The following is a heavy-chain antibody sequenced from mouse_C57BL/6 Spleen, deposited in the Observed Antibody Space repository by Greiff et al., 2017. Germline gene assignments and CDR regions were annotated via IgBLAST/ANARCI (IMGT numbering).Heavy chain of an antibody. V-gene: IGHV1-55*01. CDR1: GYTFTSYW. Sequence: QVHVKQSGAELVQPGASVKMSCKASGYTFTSYWITWVKQRPGQGLEWIGDIYPGSGSTNYNEKFKSKATLTVDTSSSTAYMQLSSLTSEDSAVYYCARLNSYGSSPDYFDYWGQGTTLTVSS. J-gene: IGHJ2*01. D-gene: IGHD1-1*01. CDR3: ARLNSYGSSPDYFDY. CDR2: IYPGSGST.